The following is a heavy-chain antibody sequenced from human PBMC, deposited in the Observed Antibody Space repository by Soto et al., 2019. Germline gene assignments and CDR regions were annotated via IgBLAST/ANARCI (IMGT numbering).Heavy chain of an antibody. CDR2: IYPGDSDT. CDR3: ARRVGYCSSTSCYISPWFDP. Sequence: GESLKISCKGSGYSFTSYWIGWVRQMPGKGLEWMGIIYPGDSDTRYSPSFQGQVTISADKSISTAYLQWSSLKASDTAMYYCARRVGYCSSTSCYISPWFDPWGQGTLVTVSS. CDR1: GYSFTSYW. J-gene: IGHJ5*02. V-gene: IGHV5-51*01. D-gene: IGHD2-2*01.